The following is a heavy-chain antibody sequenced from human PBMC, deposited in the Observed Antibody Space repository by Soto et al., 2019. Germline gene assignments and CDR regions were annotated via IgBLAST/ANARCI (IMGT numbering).Heavy chain of an antibody. CDR3: ARDFSHSGWYGDYYYGMDV. D-gene: IGHD6-19*01. Sequence: GGSLRLSCAASGFTFISYAMHWVRQAPGKGLEWVAVISYDGSNKYYADSVKGRFTISRDNSKNTLYLQMNSLRAEDTAVHYCARDFSHSGWYGDYYYGMDVWGQGTTVTV. V-gene: IGHV3-30-3*01. J-gene: IGHJ6*02. CDR1: GFTFISYA. CDR2: ISYDGSNK.